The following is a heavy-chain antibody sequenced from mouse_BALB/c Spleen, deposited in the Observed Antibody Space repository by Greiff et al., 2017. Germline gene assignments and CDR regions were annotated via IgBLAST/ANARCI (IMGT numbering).Heavy chain of an antibody. V-gene: IGHV3-6*02. CDR1: GYSITSGYY. D-gene: IGHD3-2*02. Sequence: EVQLQESGPGLVKPSQSLSLTCSVTGYSITSGYYWNWIRQFPGNKLEWMGYISYDGSNNYNPSLKNRISITRDTSKNQFFLKLNSVTTEDTATYYCARDQGGDFDYWGQGTTLTVSS. J-gene: IGHJ2*01. CDR3: ARDQGGDFDY. CDR2: ISYDGSN.